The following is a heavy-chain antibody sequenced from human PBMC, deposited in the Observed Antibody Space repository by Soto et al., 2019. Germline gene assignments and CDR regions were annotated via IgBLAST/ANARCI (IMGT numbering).Heavy chain of an antibody. Sequence: GGSLRLSCAASGFTFSSYGMHWVRQAPGKGLGRVAVGWFDGSSKYYDDSLKGRFTISRDNSTNTLYLQMNSLIAEDTTAYYFARRIEVVPAAVPEGMDVWGQGTTVTVSS. V-gene: IGHV3-33*01. D-gene: IGHD2-2*01. CDR1: GFTFSSYG. CDR3: ARRIEVVPAAVPEGMDV. J-gene: IGHJ6*02. CDR2: GWFDGSSK.